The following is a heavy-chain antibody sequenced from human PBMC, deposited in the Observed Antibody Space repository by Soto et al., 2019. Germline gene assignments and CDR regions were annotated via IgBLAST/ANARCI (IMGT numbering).Heavy chain of an antibody. J-gene: IGHJ4*02. CDR1: GFTFSNYA. V-gene: IGHV3-30-3*01. CDR2: ISSDGNNQ. D-gene: IGHD3-16*01. CDR3: ARDPRLDTLLRNYFDY. Sequence: QVQQVESGGGVVQPGRSLRLSCAASGFTFSNYAMHWVRQAPGKGLEWVAVISSDGNNQYYAGSVKGRFTISRDNSNNTLYLQMSSLRAEDTAVYYCARDPRLDTLLRNYFDYWGQGTLVTVSS.